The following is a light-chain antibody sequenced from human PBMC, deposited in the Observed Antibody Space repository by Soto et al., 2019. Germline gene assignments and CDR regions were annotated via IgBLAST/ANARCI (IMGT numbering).Light chain of an antibody. CDR3: QQYVHWPPGA. Sequence: EIVVTQSPATLSVSPGERVTLSCRASQSVSSSLAWYQQRPGQAPRLLIYDRSTRAAGIAARFSGSGSGTEFTLTISSLQSEDSAVYYCQQYVHWPPGAFGQGTKVDIK. CDR1: QSVSSS. V-gene: IGKV3-15*01. J-gene: IGKJ1*01. CDR2: DRS.